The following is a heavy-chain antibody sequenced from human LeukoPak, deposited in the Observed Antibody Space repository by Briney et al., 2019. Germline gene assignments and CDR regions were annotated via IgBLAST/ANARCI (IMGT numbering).Heavy chain of an antibody. J-gene: IGHJ1*01. CDR2: IYSGGST. D-gene: IGHD3-10*01. V-gene: IGHV3-53*01. CDR3: ARDLGYYGSGTLQH. Sequence: PGGSLRLSCAASGFTVSSNYMNWVRQVPGKGLEWVSVIYSGGSTYYADSVKGRFTISRDNSKNTLYLQMNSLRAEDTAVYYCARDLGYYGSGTLQHWGQGTLVTVSS. CDR1: GFTVSSNY.